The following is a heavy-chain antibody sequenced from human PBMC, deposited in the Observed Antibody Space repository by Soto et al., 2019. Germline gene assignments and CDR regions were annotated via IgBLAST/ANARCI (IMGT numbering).Heavy chain of an antibody. Sequence: QVQLQESGPGLVKPSQTLSLTCTVSGGSISSGGYYWRWIRQHPWKGLEWIGYIYYSTYYNPSLKRRVTISVDTSKNQFSLKLSSVTAADTALYYCAIDSRASYTAYYCYGMDVWGQGNTVTVSS. D-gene: IGHD2-2*02. CDR3: AIDSRASYTAYYCYGMDV. CDR2: IYYST. J-gene: IGHJ6*02. CDR1: GGSISSGGYY. V-gene: IGHV4-31*03.